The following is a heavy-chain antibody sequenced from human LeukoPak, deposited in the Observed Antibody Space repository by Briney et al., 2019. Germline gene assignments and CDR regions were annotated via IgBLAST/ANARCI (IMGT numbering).Heavy chain of an antibody. CDR3: ARDLYRGVSDY. V-gene: IGHV1-18*04. CDR1: GYTFTSYG. Sequence: ASVKVSCKASGYTFTSYGNSWVRQAPGQGLEWMGWISAYNGNTNYAQKLQGRVTMTADTSTSTAYMELRSLRSDDTAVYYCARDLYRGVSDYWGQGTLVTVSS. CDR2: ISAYNGNT. J-gene: IGHJ4*02. D-gene: IGHD3-10*01.